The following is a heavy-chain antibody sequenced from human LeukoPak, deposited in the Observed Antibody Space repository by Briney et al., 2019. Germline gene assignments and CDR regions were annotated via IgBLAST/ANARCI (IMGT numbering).Heavy chain of an antibody. V-gene: IGHV4-59*08. CDR1: GVSISSDY. D-gene: IGHD4-17*01. Sequence: SETLSLTCTVSGVSISSDYWSWIRLPPGKGLEWIGYIYYSGSSNYNPSLKSRVTLSVDTSKNQFSLKLTSVTAADTAVYYCARRLRQNLFDPWGQGTLVTVSS. J-gene: IGHJ5*02. CDR2: IYYSGSS. CDR3: ARRLRQNLFDP.